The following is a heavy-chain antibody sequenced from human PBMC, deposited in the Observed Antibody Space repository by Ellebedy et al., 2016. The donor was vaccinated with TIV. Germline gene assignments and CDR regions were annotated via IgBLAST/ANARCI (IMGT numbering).Heavy chain of an antibody. CDR2: IKEDGSEK. CDR3: ARVPLDGAVAGTVEVAFDY. D-gene: IGHD6-19*01. Sequence: PGGSLRLSCAASGLIFSTYWMAWVRQAPGKGLEWVANIKEDGSEKYYVDSVKGRFTISRDNAKNSLYLQRNTLRAEDTAGYYCARVPLDGAVAGTVEVAFDYWGQGTLVTVSS. CDR1: GLIFSTYW. V-gene: IGHV3-7*03. J-gene: IGHJ4*02.